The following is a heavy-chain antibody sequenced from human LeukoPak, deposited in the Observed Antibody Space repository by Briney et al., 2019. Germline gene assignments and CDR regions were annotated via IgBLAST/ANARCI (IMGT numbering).Heavy chain of an antibody. Sequence: GGSLRLSCLASGFTFNSYALHWVRQAPGKGLEYVSGISTNGGSIHYADSVKGRFTISRDNSKNTLYLQMSSLRAEDTAVYYCVEGGPTSRVYFDYWGQGTLVLVSS. V-gene: IGHV3-64D*06. J-gene: IGHJ4*02. CDR2: ISTNGGSI. CDR1: GFTFNSYA. CDR3: VEGGPTSRVYFDY. D-gene: IGHD3-16*01.